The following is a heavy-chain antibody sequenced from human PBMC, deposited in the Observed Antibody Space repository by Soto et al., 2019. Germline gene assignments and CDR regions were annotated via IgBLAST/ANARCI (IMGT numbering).Heavy chain of an antibody. Sequence: QVQLQESGPGLVKPSDTLSLTCAVSGYSISSSNWWGWIRQPPGKGLEWIGYIYYSGTTYYNPSLKSRVIMSVDASQNQFSPKLPSVTAVDTAVSYCASREIQGPIDYWGQGTLVTVSS. CDR2: IYYSGTT. V-gene: IGHV4-28*01. CDR3: ASREIQGPIDY. J-gene: IGHJ4*02. D-gene: IGHD1-26*01. CDR1: GYSISSSNW.